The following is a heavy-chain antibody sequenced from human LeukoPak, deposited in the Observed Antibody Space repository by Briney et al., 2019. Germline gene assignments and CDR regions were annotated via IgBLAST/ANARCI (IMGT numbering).Heavy chain of an antibody. CDR1: GYTFTGYY. CDR3: ARDWGSLTGDVGGVDY. D-gene: IGHD7-27*01. CDR2: INPNSGDT. J-gene: IGHJ4*02. Sequence: ASVKVSRKASGYTFTGYYMHWVRQAPGQGLEWVGWINPNSGDTNYAQKFQGRVTMTRDTSTRTAYMELSRLRSDDTAVYYCARDWGSLTGDVGGVDYWGQGTLVTVSS. V-gene: IGHV1-2*02.